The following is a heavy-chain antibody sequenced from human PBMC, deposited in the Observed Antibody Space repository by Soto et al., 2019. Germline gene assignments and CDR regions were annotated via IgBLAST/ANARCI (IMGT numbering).Heavy chain of an antibody. CDR1: CYTFPSYD. V-gene: IGHV1-18*01. CDR2: ISAYNGNT. D-gene: IGHD6-19*01. CDR3: ARDPSAVAGTWNWFDP. Sequence: ASVKVSCRASCYTFPSYDISWVRQAPGQGLEWMGLISAYNGNTHYAQKLQGRVTMTTDTSPSTAYMELRSLRSDDTAGYYCARDPSAVAGTWNWFDPRGQGTLDIVSA. J-gene: IGHJ5*02.